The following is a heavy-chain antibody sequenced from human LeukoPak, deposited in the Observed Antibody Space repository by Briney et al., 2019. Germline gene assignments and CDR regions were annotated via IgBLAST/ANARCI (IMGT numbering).Heavy chain of an antibody. Sequence: ASVKVSCKASGYTFTSYAMHWVRQAPGQRLEWMGWINAGNGNTKYSQKFQGRVTITRDTSASTAYMELSSLRSEDTAVYYCAREGVAVYYGPGDYWGQGTLVTVSS. CDR3: AREGVAVYYGPGDY. CDR1: GYTFTSYA. CDR2: INAGNGNT. V-gene: IGHV1-3*01. J-gene: IGHJ4*02. D-gene: IGHD3-10*01.